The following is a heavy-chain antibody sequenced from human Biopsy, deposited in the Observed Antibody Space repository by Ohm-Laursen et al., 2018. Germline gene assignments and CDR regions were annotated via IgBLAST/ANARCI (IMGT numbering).Heavy chain of an antibody. CDR1: GGSLNSYY. D-gene: IGHD3-3*01. V-gene: IGHV4-59*08. Sequence: SETLSLTCTVSGGSLNSYYWTWIRQPPGQGLEWIGHASYSGYTNYNPSLKSRVTISVDTSKNHFPKNLRFVTAADTAVYSCARLGNFWNAEDGLDLWGLGTMVTVSS. J-gene: IGHJ3*01. CDR3: ARLGNFWNAEDGLDL. CDR2: ASYSGYT.